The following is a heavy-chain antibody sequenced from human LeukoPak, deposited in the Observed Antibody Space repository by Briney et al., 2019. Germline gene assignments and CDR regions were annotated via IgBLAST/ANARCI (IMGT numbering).Heavy chain of an antibody. D-gene: IGHD2-2*02. CDR3: ARGYCSSTSCYIDDP. Sequence: ASVKVSCKASGYTFTGYYMHWERQAPGQGLEWMGRINPNSGGTNYAQKFQGRVTMTRDTSISTAYMELSRLRSDDTAVYYRARGYCSSTSCYIDDPWGQGTLVTVSS. CDR1: GYTFTGYY. V-gene: IGHV1-2*06. CDR2: INPNSGGT. J-gene: IGHJ5*02.